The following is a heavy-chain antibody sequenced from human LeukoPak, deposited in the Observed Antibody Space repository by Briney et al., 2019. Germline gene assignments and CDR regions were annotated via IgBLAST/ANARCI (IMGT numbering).Heavy chain of an antibody. J-gene: IGHJ6*03. CDR2: FPYDGSNK. CDR3: AKGSKAVLFTRDHYMDV. Sequence: GGSPRPSFAASGFTFSSYYINWVRQAPGKGLGGGGFFPYDGSNKYYADSVRGRFTISRDNSKNTLYLQMNSLRAEDTAVYFCAKGSKAVLFTRDHYMDVWGKGTTVTISS. D-gene: IGHD6-19*01. V-gene: IGHV3-30*02. CDR1: GFTFSSYY.